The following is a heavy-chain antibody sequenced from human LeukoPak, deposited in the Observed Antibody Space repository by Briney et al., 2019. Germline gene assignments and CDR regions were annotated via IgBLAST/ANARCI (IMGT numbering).Heavy chain of an antibody. Sequence: GGSLRLSCAASGFTFTNYDISWVRQAPGQGLEWVGWISGYNGKTDYAQKFQGRVTMTTDTSTSTAYMELRSLRSDDTAVYYCARDQTSGYGPDAFDIWGQGTMVTVSS. CDR1: GFTFTNYD. CDR2: ISGYNGKT. D-gene: IGHD5-12*01. V-gene: IGHV1-18*01. CDR3: ARDQTSGYGPDAFDI. J-gene: IGHJ3*02.